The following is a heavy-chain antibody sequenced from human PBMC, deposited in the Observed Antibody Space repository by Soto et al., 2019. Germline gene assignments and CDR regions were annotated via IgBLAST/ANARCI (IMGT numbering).Heavy chain of an antibody. J-gene: IGHJ6*02. CDR2: IFYSGST. D-gene: IGHD3-10*01. V-gene: IGHV4-31*03. Sequence: PSETLSLTCTVSGGSISSGGYSWSWIRQHPGEGLEWIGYIFYSGSTYYNPSLKSRVTISVDTSENQFSLRLSSVTAADTAVYYCARGLRANRGRDYYGMDVWGQGXTVTVSS. CDR3: ARGLRANRGRDYYGMDV. CDR1: GGSISSGGYS.